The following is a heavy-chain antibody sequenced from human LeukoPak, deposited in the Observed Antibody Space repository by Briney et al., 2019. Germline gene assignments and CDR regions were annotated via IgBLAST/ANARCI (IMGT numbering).Heavy chain of an antibody. CDR2: ISSSSSTI. Sequence: GGSLRLSCAASGFTFSSYSMNWVRQAPGKGLEWVSYISSSSSTIYYADSVKGRFTISRDNAKNSLYLQMNSLRDEDTAVYYCARDPSSDYDFWSGYYPHYGMDVWGQGTTVTVSS. D-gene: IGHD3-3*01. CDR3: ARDPSSDYDFWSGYYPHYGMDV. V-gene: IGHV3-48*02. CDR1: GFTFSSYS. J-gene: IGHJ6*02.